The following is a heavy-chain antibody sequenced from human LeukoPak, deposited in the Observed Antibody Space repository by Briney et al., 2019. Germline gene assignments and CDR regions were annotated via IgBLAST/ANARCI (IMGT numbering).Heavy chain of an antibody. CDR2: IYHSGST. Sequence: SETLSLTCTVSGGSISSGGYYWSWIRQPPGKGLEWIGYIYHSGSTYYNPSLKSRVTISVDRSKNQFSLKLSSVTAADTAVYYCAREDLSAVAAAGWTGDYWGQGTLVTVSS. D-gene: IGHD6-13*01. V-gene: IGHV4-30-2*01. CDR1: GGSISSGGYY. CDR3: AREDLSAVAAAGWTGDY. J-gene: IGHJ4*02.